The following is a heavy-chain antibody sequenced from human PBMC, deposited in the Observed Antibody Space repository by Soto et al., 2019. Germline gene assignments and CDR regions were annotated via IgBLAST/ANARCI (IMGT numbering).Heavy chain of an antibody. Sequence: GGSLRLSCAASGFTFSSYGMHWVRQAPGKGLEWVAVIWYDGSNKYYADSVKGRFTISRDNVKNILFLQMNSLRVDDSAVYYCTRDRPEAQYDYHPIFDHWGQGT. CDR2: IWYDGSNK. V-gene: IGHV3-33*01. CDR3: TRDRPEAQYDYHPIFDH. CDR1: GFTFSSYG. D-gene: IGHD5-12*01. J-gene: IGHJ4*02.